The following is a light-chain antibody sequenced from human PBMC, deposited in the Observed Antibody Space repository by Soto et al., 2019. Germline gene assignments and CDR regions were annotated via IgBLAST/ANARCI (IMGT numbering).Light chain of an antibody. V-gene: IGLV1-40*01. Sequence: QAVVTQPPSVSGAPGQRLTISCTGSSYNIGAGYDVHWYQQLPGTAPKLLIYANTARPSGVPARFSGSKSGTSASLAINGLQTEDEADYYCQSYDSSLRGSVFGTGTKLTVL. J-gene: IGLJ1*01. CDR2: ANT. CDR1: SYNIGAGYD. CDR3: QSYDSSLRGSV.